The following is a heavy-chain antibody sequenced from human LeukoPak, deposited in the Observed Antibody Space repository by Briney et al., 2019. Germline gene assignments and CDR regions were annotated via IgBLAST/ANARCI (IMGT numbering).Heavy chain of an antibody. CDR2: IYSGGST. V-gene: IGHV3-53*01. CDR3: ARASGGAAAGTD. CDR1: GFTVSSNY. Sequence: GGSLRLSCAASGFTVSSNYMSWVRQAPGKGLEWVSVIYSGGSTYYADSVKDRFTISRDNSKNTLYLQMNSLRAEDTAVYYCARASGGAAAGTDWGQGTLVTVSS. J-gene: IGHJ4*02. D-gene: IGHD6-13*01.